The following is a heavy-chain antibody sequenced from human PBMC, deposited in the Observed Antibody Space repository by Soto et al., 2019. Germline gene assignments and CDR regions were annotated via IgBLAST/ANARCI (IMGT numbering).Heavy chain of an antibody. CDR1: GYTFTGYY. Sequence: ASVKVSCKASGYTFTGYYMHWVRQAPGQGLEWMGWINPNSGGTNYAQKFQGRVTMTRDTSISTAYMELSRLRSDGTAVYYCARGPTVVGSHYYYGMDVWGQGTTVTVSS. D-gene: IGHD2-15*01. V-gene: IGHV1-2*02. CDR2: INPNSGGT. J-gene: IGHJ6*02. CDR3: ARGPTVVGSHYYYGMDV.